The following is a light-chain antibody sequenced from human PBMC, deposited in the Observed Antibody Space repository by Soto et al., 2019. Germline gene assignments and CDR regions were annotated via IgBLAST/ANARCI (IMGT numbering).Light chain of an antibody. V-gene: IGLV2-11*01. Sequence: QSALTQPLSVSWSPGQSVTISCTGTSSDVCTYDFVSWYQQHPGKAPRLMIFDVSERPSGVPDRFSGSKSGNTASLTISGLQAEDEADYYCCLYAVTFYVFGTGTKVTVL. CDR1: SSDVCTYDF. CDR2: DVS. CDR3: CLYAVTFYV. J-gene: IGLJ1*01.